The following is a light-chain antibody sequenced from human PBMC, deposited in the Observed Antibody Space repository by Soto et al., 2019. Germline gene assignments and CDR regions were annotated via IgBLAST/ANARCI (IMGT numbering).Light chain of an antibody. Sequence: EIVLTQSPGTLSLSPGERATLSCSASQSVSRSYLAWYQQKPGQAPRLLIYGSSSRATGIPDRFSASGSGTDFTLTISRLEPEDFAVYYCQQYGSLWTFGQGTKVEIK. CDR1: QSVSRSY. J-gene: IGKJ1*01. V-gene: IGKV3-20*01. CDR2: GSS. CDR3: QQYGSLWT.